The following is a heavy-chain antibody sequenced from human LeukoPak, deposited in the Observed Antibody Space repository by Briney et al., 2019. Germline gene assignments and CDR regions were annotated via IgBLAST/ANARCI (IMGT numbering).Heavy chain of an antibody. CDR3: ARQGHYYYDSSGRFDY. J-gene: IGHJ4*02. CDR1: GGSISSSSSY. Sequence: SETLSLTCTVSGGSISSSSSYWGWIRQPPGKGLEWIGSIYYSGSTYYNPSLKSRVTISVDTSKNQFPLKLSSVTAADTAVYYCARQGHYYYDSSGRFDYWGQGTLVTVSS. D-gene: IGHD3-22*01. V-gene: IGHV4-39*01. CDR2: IYYSGST.